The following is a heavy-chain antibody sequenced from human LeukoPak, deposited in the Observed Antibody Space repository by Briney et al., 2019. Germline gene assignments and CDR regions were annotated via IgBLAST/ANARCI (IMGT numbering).Heavy chain of an antibody. J-gene: IGHJ3*02. CDR2: TSGSGGST. CDR1: GFTFSSYA. D-gene: IGHD3-16*01. CDR3: ARRDDYANYGFDI. V-gene: IGHV3-23*01. Sequence: GGSLRLSCAASGFTFSSYAVSWVRQAPGKGLEWVSATSGSGGSTYYADSVKGRFTISRDNSKNTLYLQMDSLRAEDTAVYYCARRDDYANYGFDIWGQGTMVTVSS.